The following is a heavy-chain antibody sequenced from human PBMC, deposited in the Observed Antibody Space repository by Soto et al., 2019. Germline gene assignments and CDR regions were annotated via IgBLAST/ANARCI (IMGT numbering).Heavy chain of an antibody. J-gene: IGHJ6*02. V-gene: IGHV1-46*01. CDR2: INPSGGST. CDR1: GYTFTSYY. CDR3: ARWCDGGGCHYYYYGMDV. Sequence: ASVKVSCKASGYTFTSYYMHWVRQAPGQGLEWMGIINPSGGSTSYAQKFQGRVTMTRDTSTSTVYMELSSLRSEDTAVYYCARWCDGGGCHYYYYGMDVWGQGTTVTVSS. D-gene: IGHD2-8*02.